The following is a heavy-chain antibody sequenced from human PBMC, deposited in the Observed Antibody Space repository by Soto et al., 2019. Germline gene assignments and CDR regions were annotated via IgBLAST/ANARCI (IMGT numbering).Heavy chain of an antibody. CDR1: GYSFTSYW. CDR3: ARQDYGSGSPFPPWDY. Sequence: EVQLVQSGAEVKKPGESLRISCKGSGYSFTSYWISWVRQMPGKGLEWMGRIDPSDSYTNYSPSFQGHVTISADKSISTAYLQWSSLKASDTAMYYCARQDYGSGSPFPPWDYWGQGTLVTVSS. CDR2: IDPSDSYT. D-gene: IGHD3-10*01. J-gene: IGHJ4*02. V-gene: IGHV5-10-1*01.